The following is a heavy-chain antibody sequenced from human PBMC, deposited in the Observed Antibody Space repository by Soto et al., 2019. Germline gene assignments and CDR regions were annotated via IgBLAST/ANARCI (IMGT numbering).Heavy chain of an antibody. V-gene: IGHV1-2*04. J-gene: IGHJ6*02. CDR1: GYTFTGYY. CDR2: INPNSGGT. CDR3: ARDHTYGGSSSEGLAV. D-gene: IGHD1-26*01. Sequence: ASVKVSCKASGYTFTGYYMHWVRQAPGQGLEWMGWINPNSGGTNYAQKFQGWVTMTRDTSINTAYMELSRLRSDDTAVYYCARDHTYGGSSSEGLAVWGQGTTVTVSS.